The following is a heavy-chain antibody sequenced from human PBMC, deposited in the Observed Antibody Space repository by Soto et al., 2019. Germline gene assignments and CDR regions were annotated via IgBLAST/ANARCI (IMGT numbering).Heavy chain of an antibody. CDR3: ARGSGGGFDD. J-gene: IGHJ4*02. V-gene: IGHV1-69*02. D-gene: IGHD1-26*01. Sequence: QVQLVQSGAEVKKPGSSVKVSCKASGGTFSTYIINWVRQAPGQGLEWMGRIIPVLGIANYAQKFQGRVTITADKSTGTADMDLSSLRSEDTAIYYCARGSGGGFDDWGQGTLVNVSS. CDR2: IIPVLGIA. CDR1: GGTFSTYI.